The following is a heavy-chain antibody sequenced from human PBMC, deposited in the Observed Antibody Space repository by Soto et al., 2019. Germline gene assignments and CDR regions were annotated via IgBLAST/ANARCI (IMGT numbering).Heavy chain of an antibody. CDR2: INAGNGNT. D-gene: IGHD5-12*01. CDR3: ARVLHGYSGFEDYFDY. J-gene: IGHJ4*02. Sequence: ASVKVSCKASGYTFTSYAMHWVRQAPGQRLEWMGWINAGNGNTKYSQKFQGRVTITRDTSASTAYMELNSLRAGDTAVYYCARVLHGYSGFEDYFDYWGQGALVTVSS. V-gene: IGHV1-3*01. CDR1: GYTFTSYA.